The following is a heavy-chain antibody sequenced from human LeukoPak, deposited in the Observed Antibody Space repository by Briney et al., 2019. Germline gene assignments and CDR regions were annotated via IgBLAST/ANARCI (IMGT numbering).Heavy chain of an antibody. J-gene: IGHJ4*02. CDR3: ARDGDWDSSGENFDY. Sequence: GGSLGLSCAASGFTFSSYGMHWVRQAPGKGLEWVAVIWYDGSNKYYADSVKGRFTISRDNSKNTLYLQMNSLRAEDTAVYYCARDGDWDSSGENFDYWGQGTLVTVSS. D-gene: IGHD6-19*01. CDR2: IWYDGSNK. CDR1: GFTFSSYG. V-gene: IGHV3-33*01.